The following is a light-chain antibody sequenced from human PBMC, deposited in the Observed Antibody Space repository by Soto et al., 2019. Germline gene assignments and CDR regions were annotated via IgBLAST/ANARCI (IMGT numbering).Light chain of an antibody. Sequence: DIQMTQSPSSVSASVGDRVTITCRASQDILSWLAWYQQKPGEAPRLLIYASSNLQTGVPSRFSRSGSGTDFTLTISSLQPGDFATYYCQQPNSFPTTFGPGTRVDIK. CDR1: QDILSW. J-gene: IGKJ3*01. CDR3: QQPNSFPTT. CDR2: ASS. V-gene: IGKV1-12*01.